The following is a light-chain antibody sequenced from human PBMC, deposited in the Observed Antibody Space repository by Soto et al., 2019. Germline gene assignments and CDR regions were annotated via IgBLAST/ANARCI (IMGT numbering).Light chain of an antibody. CDR3: QQYNTWLWT. Sequence: EVVMTQSPATLSVSPGERATLSCRASQNVNANLAWYQQKPGQAPRLLIHGASTRATGIPARFSGSGFGTEFILTISSLQSEDFAVYYCQQYNTWLWTLAKGPRWKAN. V-gene: IGKV3-15*01. J-gene: IGKJ1*01. CDR1: QNVNAN. CDR2: GAS.